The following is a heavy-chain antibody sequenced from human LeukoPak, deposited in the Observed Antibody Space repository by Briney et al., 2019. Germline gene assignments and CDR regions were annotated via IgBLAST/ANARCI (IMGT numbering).Heavy chain of an antibody. CDR2: IRYDGSNK. J-gene: IGHJ4*02. D-gene: IGHD2-2*01. CDR1: GFTFSSYG. V-gene: IGHV3-30*02. CDR3: AKDRCCSSTSCYGLSLFDY. Sequence: GGSLRLSCAASGFTFSSYGMHWVRQAPGKGLEWVAFIRYDGSNKYYADSVKGRFTISRDNSKNTLYLQMNSLRAEDTAVYYCAKDRCCSSTSCYGLSLFDYWGQGTLVTVSS.